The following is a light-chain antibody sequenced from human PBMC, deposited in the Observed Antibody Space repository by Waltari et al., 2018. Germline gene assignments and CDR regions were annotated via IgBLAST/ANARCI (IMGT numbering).Light chain of an antibody. CDR1: QNINTD. J-gene: IGKJ2*01. CDR3: QQSYTTPRT. V-gene: IGKV1-39*01. Sequence: DIQMTQSPSSLSASVGDRVTITCRASQNINTDLNLYQQKVGRAPKLLIYATSSLQSGFPSRFSGSGSGTHFTLTINSLQPEDFATYSCQQSYTTPRTFGQGTNLEIK. CDR2: ATS.